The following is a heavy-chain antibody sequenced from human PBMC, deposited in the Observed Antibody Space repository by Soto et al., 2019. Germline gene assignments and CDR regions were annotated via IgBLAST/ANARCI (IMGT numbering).Heavy chain of an antibody. V-gene: IGHV4-59*01. D-gene: IGHD2-21*02. CDR2: IYYSGST. Sequence: SETLSLTCTVSGGSISSYDWSWIRQPPGKGLEWIGYIYYSGSTNYNPSLKSRVTISVDTSKNQFSLKLSSVTAADTAVYYCARVSLPPYILLVTGIRGWTFDIWGQGTMVTVS. CDR3: ARVSLPPYILLVTGIRGWTFDI. J-gene: IGHJ3*02. CDR1: GGSISSYD.